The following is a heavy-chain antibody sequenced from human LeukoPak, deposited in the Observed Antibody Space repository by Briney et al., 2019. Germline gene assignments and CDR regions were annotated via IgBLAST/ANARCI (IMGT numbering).Heavy chain of an antibody. D-gene: IGHD3-16*01. Sequence: GGSLRLSCAASGFTISSYAMSWVRQAPGKGLEWVSAISGSGGSTYYADSVKGRFTISRDNSKNTLYLQMNSLRAEDTAVYYCATGTFEGEAFDYWGQGTLVNVSS. CDR3: ATGTFEGEAFDY. CDR1: GFTISSYA. V-gene: IGHV3-23*01. CDR2: ISGSGGST. J-gene: IGHJ4*02.